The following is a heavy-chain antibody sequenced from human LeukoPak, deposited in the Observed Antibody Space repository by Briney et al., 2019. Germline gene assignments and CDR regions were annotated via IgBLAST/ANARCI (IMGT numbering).Heavy chain of an antibody. CDR1: GFTFSSYR. Sequence: PGGSLRLSCAASGFTFSSYRMSWVRQAPGKGLGGVSAISGRGGSTYYADSVKGRFTISRDNSKNTLYLQINSLRAEDTAVYYCAKGYYYDSSGYPITFDYWGQGTLVTVSS. CDR2: ISGRGGST. D-gene: IGHD3-22*01. V-gene: IGHV3-23*01. J-gene: IGHJ4*02. CDR3: AKGYYYDSSGYPITFDY.